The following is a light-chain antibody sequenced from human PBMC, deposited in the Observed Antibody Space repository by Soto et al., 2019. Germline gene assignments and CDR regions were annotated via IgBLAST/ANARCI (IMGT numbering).Light chain of an antibody. CDR2: EVN. V-gene: IGLV2-14*01. CDR1: SSDIGAYDY. CDR3: SAYTVSRTYV. Sequence: QSALTQPASLSGSPGQSITISCTGTSSDIGAYDYVSWFQQHPGKAPKLMISEVNNRPSGVSNRFSGSKSGNTAYLTISGLQVEDEAEYYCSAYTVSRTYVFGTGTKVTVL. J-gene: IGLJ1*01.